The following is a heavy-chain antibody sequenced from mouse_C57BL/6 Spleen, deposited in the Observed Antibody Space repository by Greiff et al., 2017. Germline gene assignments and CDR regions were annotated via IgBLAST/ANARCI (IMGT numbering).Heavy chain of an antibody. CDR3: ARRDYDGYYRDWYFDV. V-gene: IGHV1-42*01. CDR2: INPSTGGT. CDR1: GYSFTGYY. J-gene: IGHJ1*03. Sequence: VQLQQSGPELVKPGASVKISCKASGYSFTGYYMNWVKQSPEKSLEWIGEINPSTGGTTYNQKFKAKATLTVDKSSSTAYMQLKSLTSEDSAVYYCARRDYDGYYRDWYFDVWGTGTTVTVSS. D-gene: IGHD2-3*01.